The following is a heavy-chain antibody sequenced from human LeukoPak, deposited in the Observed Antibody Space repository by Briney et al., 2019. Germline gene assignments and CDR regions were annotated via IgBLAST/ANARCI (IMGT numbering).Heavy chain of an antibody. CDR2: IHTSGTM. Sequence: PSETLSLTCTVSGGSVSTGSYYWSWIRQPAGRGLEWIGHIHTSGTMNYNASLKSRVRISVETSKNQFSLNLSSVTAADTAVYYCARAVAYGIDTGYFDYWGQGTLVTVSS. CDR1: GGSVSTGSYY. CDR3: ARAVAYGIDTGYFDY. D-gene: IGHD2-8*02. J-gene: IGHJ4*02. V-gene: IGHV4-61*10.